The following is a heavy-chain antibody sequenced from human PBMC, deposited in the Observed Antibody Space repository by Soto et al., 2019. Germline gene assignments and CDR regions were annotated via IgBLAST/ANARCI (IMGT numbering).Heavy chain of an antibody. J-gene: IGHJ5*02. Sequence: QVQLEESGGGVVQPGRSLRLSCAASEFDFSNFAMHWVRQAPGKGLEWMAVISYDGDTQYYADSAKGRFTISRDNSKNTRDQQTAILSTEDPAGYYCVGDNCSIALRSKFDPWGQGTLVSVSS. D-gene: IGHD6-6*01. CDR1: EFDFSNFA. V-gene: IGHV3-30-3*01. CDR2: ISYDGDTQ. CDR3: VGDNCSIALRSKFDP.